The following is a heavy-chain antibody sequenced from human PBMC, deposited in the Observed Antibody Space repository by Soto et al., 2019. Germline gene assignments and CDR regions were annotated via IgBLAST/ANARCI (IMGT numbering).Heavy chain of an antibody. CDR3: ARHRYYDILTGYSGAFDI. CDR2: IYYSGST. J-gene: IGHJ3*02. V-gene: IGHV4-59*08. CDR1: GGSISSYY. Sequence: SETLSLTCTFSGGSISSYYWSWIRQPPGKGLEWIGYIYYSGSTNYNPSLKSRVAISVDTSKNQFSLKLSSVTAADTAVYYCARHRYYDILTGYSGAFDIWGQGTMVTVSS. D-gene: IGHD3-9*01.